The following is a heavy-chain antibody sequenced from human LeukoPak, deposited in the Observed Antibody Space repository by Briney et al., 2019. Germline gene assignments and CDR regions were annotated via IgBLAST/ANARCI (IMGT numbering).Heavy chain of an antibody. J-gene: IGHJ4*02. CDR1: GFTFSSYG. CDR2: ISYDGSNK. V-gene: IGHV3-30*18. CDR3: AKGGADYYDSSGSK. Sequence: GRSLRLSCAASGFTFSSYGMHWVRQAPGKGLEWVAVISYDGSNKYYADSVKGRFTISRDNSKNTLYLQMNSLRAEDTAVYYCAKGGADYYDSSGSKWGQGTLVTVSS. D-gene: IGHD3-22*01.